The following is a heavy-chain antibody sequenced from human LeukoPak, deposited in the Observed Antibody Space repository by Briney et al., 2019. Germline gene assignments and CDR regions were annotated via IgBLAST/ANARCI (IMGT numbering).Heavy chain of an antibody. V-gene: IGHV4-59*08. CDR2: INYSGST. CDR1: GDSVSSYY. J-gene: IGHJ1*01. D-gene: IGHD4-23*01. Sequence: SETLSLTCTVSGDSVSSYYWSWIRQPPGKGLEWIGYINYSGSTNYNPSLKSRVTISGDTPKNQFSLKLSSVTAADAAVYYCANSPRGTEYFHHWGQGTLVTVSS. CDR3: ANSPRGTEYFHH.